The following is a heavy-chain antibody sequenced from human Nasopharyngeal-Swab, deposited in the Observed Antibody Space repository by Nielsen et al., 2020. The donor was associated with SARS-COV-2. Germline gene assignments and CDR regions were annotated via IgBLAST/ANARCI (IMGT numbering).Heavy chain of an antibody. CDR3: ARDFGYRYDNWFDP. D-gene: IGHD5-12*01. Sequence: LSLTCAASGFSCAASGFTQGPGKGLEWVSSSSSSSSYIDYADSVKGRFTISRDNAKNSLNLQINGLRGEDTAVFYCARDFGYRYDNWFDPWGQGTLVTVSS. CDR2: SSSSSSYI. CDR1: GFSCAASG. V-gene: IGHV3-21*01. J-gene: IGHJ5*02.